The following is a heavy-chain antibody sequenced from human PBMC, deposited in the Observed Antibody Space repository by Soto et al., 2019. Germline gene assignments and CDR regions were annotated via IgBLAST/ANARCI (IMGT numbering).Heavy chain of an antibody. CDR2: IYYSGST. J-gene: IGHJ5*02. Sequence: QVLLQESGPGLVKTSGTLSLTCTVSGASIDAYYWTWIRQPPGKGLEWIGYIYYSGSTDYNPSLKSRVTISIDASRTHFSLKLSSVTAADTAVYYCARQLVTGYNDHWGQGALVTVSS. CDR3: ARQLVTGYNDH. CDR1: GASIDAYY. V-gene: IGHV4-59*01. D-gene: IGHD2-2*02.